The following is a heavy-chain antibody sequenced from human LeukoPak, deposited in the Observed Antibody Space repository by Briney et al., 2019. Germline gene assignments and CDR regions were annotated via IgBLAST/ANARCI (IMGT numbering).Heavy chain of an antibody. Sequence: GGSLRLSCAASGFTFSSYWMYWVRQAPGKGLVWVSRIDSDGSSTRYADSVKGRFTISRDNAKNTVYLQMTSLRAEDTAMYYCAGVGATIPFDYWGQGILVTVSS. J-gene: IGHJ4*02. CDR3: AGVGATIPFDY. CDR1: GFTFSSYW. CDR2: IDSDGSST. V-gene: IGHV3-74*01. D-gene: IGHD1-26*01.